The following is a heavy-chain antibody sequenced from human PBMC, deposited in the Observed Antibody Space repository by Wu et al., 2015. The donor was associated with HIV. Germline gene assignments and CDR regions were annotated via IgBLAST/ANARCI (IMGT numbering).Heavy chain of an antibody. D-gene: IGHD2-2*01. J-gene: IGHJ4*02. Sequence: QVQLVQSGAEVKKPGSSVKVFCKASGGTFNSYSISWVRQAPGQGLEWMGWINPNSAGTNSAQKFQGRVTLTRDTSINTAYMELSRLRSDDTAVYYCARDDCSRSSCPLFDYWGQGTLVTVSS. CDR1: GGTFNSYS. CDR2: INPNSAGT. V-gene: IGHV1-2*02. CDR3: ARDDCSRSSCPLFDY.